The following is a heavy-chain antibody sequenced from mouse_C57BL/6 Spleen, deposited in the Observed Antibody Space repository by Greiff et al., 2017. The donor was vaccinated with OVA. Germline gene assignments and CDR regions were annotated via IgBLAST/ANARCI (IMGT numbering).Heavy chain of an antibody. CDR2: IDPETGGT. CDR3: TREDMVTTDAMDY. CDR1: GYTFTDYE. Sequence: QVQLQQSGAELVRPGASVTLSCKASGYTFTDYEMHWVKQTPVHGLEWIGAIDPETGGTAYNQKFKGKAILTADKSSSTAYMELRRLTSEDSAVYYCTREDMVTTDAMDYWGQGTSVTVSS. J-gene: IGHJ4*01. V-gene: IGHV1-15*01. D-gene: IGHD2-2*01.